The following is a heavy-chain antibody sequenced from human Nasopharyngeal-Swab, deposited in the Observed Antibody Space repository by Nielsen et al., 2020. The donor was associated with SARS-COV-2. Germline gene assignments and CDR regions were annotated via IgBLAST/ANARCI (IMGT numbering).Heavy chain of an antibody. CDR1: GFTVSSNY. V-gene: IGHV3-53*04. J-gene: IGHJ6*02. D-gene: IGHD6-25*01. CDR3: AKDCGLRAAYYYYGMDV. CDR2: IYSGGST. Sequence: GGSLRLSCAASGFTVSSNYMSWVRQAPGKVLEWVSVIYSGGSTYYADSVKGRFTISRHNSKNTLYLQMNSLRAEDTAGYYCAKDCGLRAAYYYYGMDVWGQGTTVTVSS.